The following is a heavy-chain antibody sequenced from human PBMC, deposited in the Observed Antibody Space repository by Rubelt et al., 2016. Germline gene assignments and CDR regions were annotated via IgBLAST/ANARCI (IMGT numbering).Heavy chain of an antibody. CDR3: ARVPSFTSRGDS. J-gene: IGHJ4*02. D-gene: IGHD2-2*01. Sequence: QVQLVQSGSELKKPGASVRVSCKASGYTFTSFYMNWVRQAPGQGLEWMGIMNPSAGSTTYDQKFQDRVPITRETYISTAYMELGGLGPEETAVYYCARVPSFTSRGDSWGQGTLVTVSS. CDR2: MNPSAGST. CDR1: GYTFTSFY. V-gene: IGHV1-46*01.